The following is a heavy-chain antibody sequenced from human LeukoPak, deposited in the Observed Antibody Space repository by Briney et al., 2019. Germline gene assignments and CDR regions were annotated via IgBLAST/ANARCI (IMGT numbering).Heavy chain of an antibody. CDR3: AREGVLWFGELLSLHPSQPFFDY. J-gene: IGHJ4*02. V-gene: IGHV4-39*07. Sequence: SETLSLTCTVSGGSISSSSYYWGWIRQPPGKGLEWIGSIYYSGSTYYNPSLKSRVTISVDTSKNQFSLKLSSVTAADTAVYYCAREGVLWFGELLSLHPSQPFFDYWGQGTLVTVSS. D-gene: IGHD3-10*01. CDR1: GGSISSSSYY. CDR2: IYYSGST.